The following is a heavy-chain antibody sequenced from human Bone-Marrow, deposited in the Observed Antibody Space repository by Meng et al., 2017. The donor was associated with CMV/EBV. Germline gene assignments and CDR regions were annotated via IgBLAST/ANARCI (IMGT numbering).Heavy chain of an antibody. CDR1: GFTFSGSA. CDR2: IRSKANSYAT. V-gene: IGHV3-73*01. D-gene: IGHD5-18*01. CDR3: TRTQENSYGSYYYYYYGMDV. J-gene: IGHJ6*02. Sequence: GESLKISCAASGFTFSGSAMHWVRQASGKGLEWVGRIRSKANSYATAYAASVKGRFTISRDDSKNTAYLQMNSLKTEDTAVYYCTRTQENSYGSYYYYYYGMDVWGQGTTVTVSS.